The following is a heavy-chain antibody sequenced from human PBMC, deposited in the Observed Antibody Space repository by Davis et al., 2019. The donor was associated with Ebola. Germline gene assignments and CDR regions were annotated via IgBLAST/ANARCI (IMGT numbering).Heavy chain of an antibody. CDR2: ISYDGSNK. V-gene: IGHV3-30*04. D-gene: IGHD2-21*02. J-gene: IGHJ6*03. CDR3: ARDMLKVTRTYYYYMDV. CDR1: GFTFSSYA. Sequence: SCAASGFTFSSYAMHWVRQAPGKGLEWVAVISYDGSNKYYADSVKGRFTISRDNSKNTLYLQMNSLRAEDTAVYYCARDMLKVTRTYYYYMDVWGKGTTVTVSS.